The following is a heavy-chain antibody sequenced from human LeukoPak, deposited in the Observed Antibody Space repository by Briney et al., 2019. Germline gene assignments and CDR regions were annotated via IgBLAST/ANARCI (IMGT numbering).Heavy chain of an antibody. CDR1: GYTFSSYW. J-gene: IGHJ4*02. Sequence: GESLRISCKGSGYTFSSYWIGWVGQMPGKGLEWMGIIYPGDSDTRYSPSLQGQVTISVDTSIGTAYLQWSSLKVSDTAIYYCARQNDFRLDYWGQGTLVTVSS. D-gene: IGHD3-3*01. CDR3: ARQNDFRLDY. CDR2: IYPGDSDT. V-gene: IGHV5-51*01.